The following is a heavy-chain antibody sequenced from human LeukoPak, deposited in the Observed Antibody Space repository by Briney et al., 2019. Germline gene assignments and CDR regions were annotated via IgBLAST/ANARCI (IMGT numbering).Heavy chain of an antibody. CDR3: ARDLNWETY. CDR2: INTEGSQK. V-gene: IGHV3-7*01. J-gene: IGHJ4*02. Sequence: PGGSLRLFCVASGLIYRRYWMPWARQAPGKGLECVTHINTEGSQKFYVDSVKGRYPISRDNAKHSLHLQMNSLRVEDTAVYYCARDLNWETYWGEGTLVSASS. CDR1: GLIYRRYW. D-gene: IGHD7-27*01.